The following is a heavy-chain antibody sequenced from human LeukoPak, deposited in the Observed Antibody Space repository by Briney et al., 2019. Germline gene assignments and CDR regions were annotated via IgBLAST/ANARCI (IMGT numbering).Heavy chain of an antibody. Sequence: GGSLRLSCAASGFTVSSNYMSWVRQAPGKGLEWVSVIYSGGSTYYADSVKGRFTISRDNSKNTLYLQMNSLRAEDAAVYYCARDGYSYGPPLLGGQGTLVTVSS. D-gene: IGHD5-18*01. V-gene: IGHV3-53*01. CDR2: IYSGGST. CDR1: GFTVSSNY. CDR3: ARDGYSYGPPLL. J-gene: IGHJ4*02.